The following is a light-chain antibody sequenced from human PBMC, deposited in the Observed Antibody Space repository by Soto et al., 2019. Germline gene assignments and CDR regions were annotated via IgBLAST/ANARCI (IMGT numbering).Light chain of an antibody. CDR2: EVG. J-gene: IGLJ3*02. CDR1: NSDVGGYNY. CDR3: TSYTTSSTPV. Sequence: QSALTQPASVSGSPGQSITTSCTGTNSDVGGYNYVSWYQQHPGKAPKLIIYEVGNRPSGVSNRFSGSRSGNTASLTISGLQAEDEADYYCTSYTTSSTPVFGGGTQLTVL. V-gene: IGLV2-14*01.